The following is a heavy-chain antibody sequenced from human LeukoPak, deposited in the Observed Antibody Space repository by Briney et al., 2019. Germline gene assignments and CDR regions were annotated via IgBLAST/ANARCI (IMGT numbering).Heavy chain of an antibody. V-gene: IGHV3-73*01. D-gene: IGHD3-22*01. CDR2: IRSKDSNFAT. CDR1: GLSFRTSA. Sequence: TGGSLRLSCAASGLSFRTSAMHWVRQASGKGLEWVGRIRSKDSNFATTYEASVKGRFTISRDDSKNTAYLQMNSLKTEDTAVYYCSGGYWGYWGQGTLVTVSS. J-gene: IGHJ4*02. CDR3: SGGYWGY.